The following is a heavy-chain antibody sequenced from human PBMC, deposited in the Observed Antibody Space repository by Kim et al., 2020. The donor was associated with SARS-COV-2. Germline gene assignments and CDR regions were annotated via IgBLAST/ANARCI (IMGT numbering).Heavy chain of an antibody. Sequence: ASVKVSCKASGYTFTSYYMHWVRQAPGQGLEWMGIINPSGGSTSYAQKFQGRVTMTRDTSTSTVYMELSSLRSEDTAVYYCARVGDYGDYVWYYGMDVWGQGTTVTVSS. D-gene: IGHD4-17*01. J-gene: IGHJ6*02. V-gene: IGHV1-46*01. CDR3: ARVGDYGDYVWYYGMDV. CDR1: GYTFTSYY. CDR2: INPSGGST.